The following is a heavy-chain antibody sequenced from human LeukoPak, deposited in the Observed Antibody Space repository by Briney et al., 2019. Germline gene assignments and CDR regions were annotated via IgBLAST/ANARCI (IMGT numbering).Heavy chain of an antibody. CDR3: ARDRSDYGDYALGVFDY. D-gene: IGHD4-17*01. CDR1: GYTFTSYY. J-gene: IGHJ4*02. V-gene: IGHV1-46*01. CDR2: INPSGGST. Sequence: GASVKVSCKASGYTFTSYYMHWVRQAPGQGLEWMGIINPSGGSTSYAQKFQGRVTMTRDMSTSTVYMELSSLRSEDTAVYYCARDRSDYGDYALGVFDYWGQGTLVTVSS.